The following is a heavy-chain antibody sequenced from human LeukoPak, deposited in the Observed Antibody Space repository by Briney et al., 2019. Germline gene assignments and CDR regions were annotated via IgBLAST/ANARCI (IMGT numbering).Heavy chain of an antibody. V-gene: IGHV4-4*07. J-gene: IGHJ5*02. CDR1: GGSISSYY. Sequence: SETLSLTCTVSGGSISSYYWSWIRQPAGKGLEWIGRIYYSGSTNYNPSLKSRVTISIDTSKNQFSLKVSSVTAADTAVYYCARAHSSGWPHMFDPWGQGTLVTVPS. CDR2: IYYSGST. CDR3: ARAHSSGWPHMFDP. D-gene: IGHD6-19*01.